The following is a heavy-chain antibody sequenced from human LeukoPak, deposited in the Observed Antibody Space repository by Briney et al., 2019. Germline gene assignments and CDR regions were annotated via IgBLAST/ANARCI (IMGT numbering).Heavy chain of an antibody. V-gene: IGHV4-34*01. Sequence: SETLSLTCAVYGGSFSGYYWSWIRQPPGKGLEWIGEINHSGSTNYNPSLKSRVTISVDTSKNQFSLKLSSVTAADTAVYYCARQRRWLQLGWRAPFDYWGQGTLVTVSS. CDR2: INHSGST. J-gene: IGHJ4*02. CDR1: GGSFSGYY. CDR3: ARQRRWLQLGWRAPFDY. D-gene: IGHD5-24*01.